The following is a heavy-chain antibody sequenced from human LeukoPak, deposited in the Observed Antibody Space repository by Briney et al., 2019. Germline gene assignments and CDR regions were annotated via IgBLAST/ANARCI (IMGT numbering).Heavy chain of an antibody. V-gene: IGHV4-31*03. D-gene: IGHD1-26*01. CDR3: ARVYGSYYIEYFQH. CDR1: GGSISSGGYY. Sequence: KSSETLCLTCTVSGGSISSGGYYWSWIRQHPGKGLEWIGYIYYSGSTYYNPSLKSRVTISVDTSKNQFSLKLSSVTAADTAVYYCARVYGSYYIEYFQHWGQGTLVTVSS. J-gene: IGHJ1*01. CDR2: IYYSGST.